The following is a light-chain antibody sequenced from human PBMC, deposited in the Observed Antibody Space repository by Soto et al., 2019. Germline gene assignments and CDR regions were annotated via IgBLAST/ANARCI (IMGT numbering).Light chain of an antibody. CDR3: SSYTSRSTPWV. J-gene: IGLJ3*02. Sequence: QYALTQPASVSGSPGQSITISCPGNSSDVGGYNYVSWYQQHPGKAPKRMNYEVSNRPSGVSNRFSGSKSGNTASLTISGLQAEDEADYYCSSYTSRSTPWVFGGGTKLTVL. CDR2: EVS. V-gene: IGLV2-14*01. CDR1: SSDVGGYNY.